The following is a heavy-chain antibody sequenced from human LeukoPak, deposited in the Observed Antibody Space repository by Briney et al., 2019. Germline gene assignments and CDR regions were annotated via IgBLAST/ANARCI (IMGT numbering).Heavy chain of an antibody. Sequence: GGSLRLSCAASGFTVSGHFMSWVRHAPGKGLEWVSLIYSGGSTYYADSVKGRFTISRDNSKNTLYLQLNSRRAEDTAVYYCASPRSVTGPFDYWGQGTLVTVSS. CDR1: GFTVSGHF. CDR2: IYSGGST. J-gene: IGHJ4*02. D-gene: IGHD3-3*01. CDR3: ASPRSVTGPFDY. V-gene: IGHV3-53*01.